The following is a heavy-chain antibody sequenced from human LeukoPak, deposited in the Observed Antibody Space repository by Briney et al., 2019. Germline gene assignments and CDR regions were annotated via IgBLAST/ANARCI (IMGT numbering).Heavy chain of an antibody. Sequence: PSQTLSLTCTVSGGSISSGSYYWSWIRQPAGKRLEWIGRIYTSGSSNYNPSRKSRVTIPVDTSKNQFSLKLNSVTAADTAVYYCARDQKGPFDYWGQGTLVTVSS. CDR3: ARDQKGPFDY. CDR1: GGSISSGSYY. V-gene: IGHV4-61*02. CDR2: IYTSGSS. J-gene: IGHJ4*02.